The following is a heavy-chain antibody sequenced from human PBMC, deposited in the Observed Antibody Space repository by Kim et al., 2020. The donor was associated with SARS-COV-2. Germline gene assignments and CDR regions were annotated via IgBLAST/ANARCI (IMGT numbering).Heavy chain of an antibody. V-gene: IGHV4-39*07. Sequence: SETLSLTCAVSGGSVSDPTYYCGWIRQPPGKVLEWIGSIYYAGDTFYNPSLKSRVTISVDMSKNQFSLKLSSVTAADTTVYYCARVKGRYCGGDCYFAFEIWGQGTMATVSS. CDR2: IYYAGDT. D-gene: IGHD2-21*02. CDR1: GGSVSDPTYY. CDR3: ARVKGRYCGGDCYFAFEI. J-gene: IGHJ3*02.